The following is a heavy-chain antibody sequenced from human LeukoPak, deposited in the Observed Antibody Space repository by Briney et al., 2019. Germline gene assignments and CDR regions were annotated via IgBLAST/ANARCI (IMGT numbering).Heavy chain of an antibody. J-gene: IGHJ4*02. CDR1: GYAFSSHA. CDR2: IAGSGGGT. D-gene: IGHD1-26*01. V-gene: IGHV3-23*01. CDR3: AKDSFSSGSYHAIIDY. Sequence: GGSLRLSCAASGYAFSSHAMSWVRQAPGEGLVWVSGIAGSGGGTYYAGSVNGRFTISRDNSKNTVYVQMNSLRAEDTAVYYCAKDSFSSGSYHAIIDYWGQGTLVTVSS.